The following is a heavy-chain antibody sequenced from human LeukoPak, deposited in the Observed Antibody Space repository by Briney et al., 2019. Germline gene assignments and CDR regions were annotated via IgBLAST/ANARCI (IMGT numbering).Heavy chain of an antibody. CDR1: GYTFTGYY. CDR3: ARDLGYYGMDV. D-gene: IGHD3-10*01. CDR2: INPNSSGT. J-gene: IGHJ6*02. Sequence: ASVKVSCKASGYTFTGYYMHWVRQAPGQGLEWMGWINPNSSGTNYAQKFQGWVTMTRDTSISTAYMELSRLRSDDTAVCYCARDLGYYGMDVWGQGTTVTVSS. V-gene: IGHV1-2*04.